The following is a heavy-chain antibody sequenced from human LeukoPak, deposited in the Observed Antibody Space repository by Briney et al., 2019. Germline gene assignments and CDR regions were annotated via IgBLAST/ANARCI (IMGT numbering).Heavy chain of an antibody. CDR1: GFTFDDYA. J-gene: IGHJ4*02. D-gene: IGHD1-26*01. CDR2: ISWNSGSI. CDR3: EKSRIGSYGVWDY. V-gene: IGHV3-9*01. Sequence: PGRSLRLSCPASGFTFDDYAMHWVRQAPGKGLEWVSGISWNSGSIGYADSVKGRFTISRDNAKNSLYLQMNSLRAEDTALYYCEKSRIGSYGVWDYWGQGTLVTVSS.